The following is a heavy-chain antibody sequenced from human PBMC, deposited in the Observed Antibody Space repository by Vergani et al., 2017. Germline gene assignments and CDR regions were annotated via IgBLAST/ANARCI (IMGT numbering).Heavy chain of an antibody. Sequence: QVQLVQSGAEVKKPGASVKVSCKASGYTFTSYYMHWVRQAPGQGLEWMGIINPSGGSTSYAQKFQGRVTMTRNTSTSTFYMELSSLRSEDTAVYYCSREIGGAALDFDYWGQGTLVTVSS. J-gene: IGHJ4*02. D-gene: IGHD3-16*01. CDR3: SREIGGAALDFDY. CDR2: INPSGGST. CDR1: GYTFTSYY. V-gene: IGHV1-46*03.